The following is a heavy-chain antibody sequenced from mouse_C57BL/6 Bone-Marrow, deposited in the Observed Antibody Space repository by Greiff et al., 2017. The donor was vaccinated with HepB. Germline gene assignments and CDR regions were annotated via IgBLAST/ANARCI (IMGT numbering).Heavy chain of an antibody. CDR3: TTLTTVVATRLDY. CDR1: GFNIKDDY. D-gene: IGHD1-1*01. J-gene: IGHJ4*01. V-gene: IGHV14-4*01. Sequence: VQLQQSGAELVRPGASVKLSCTASGFNIKDDYMHWVKQRPEQGLEWIGWIDPENGDTEYASKFQGKATITADTSSNTAYVQLSSLTSEDTAVYYCTTLTTVVATRLDYWGQGTSVTVSS. CDR2: IDPENGDT.